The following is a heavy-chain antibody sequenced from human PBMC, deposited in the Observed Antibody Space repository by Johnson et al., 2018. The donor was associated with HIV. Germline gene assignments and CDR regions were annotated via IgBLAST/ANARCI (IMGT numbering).Heavy chain of an antibody. Sequence: QEQLVESGGGVVQPGGSLRLSCAASGFTFSSYGMHWVRQAPGKGLEWVAFIRYDGSNKYYADTVKGRFTISRDNSKNTLYLQMNSLRAEDTAVYYCAKEGGRITMIVVEPDAFDIWGQGTMVTVSS. D-gene: IGHD3-22*01. J-gene: IGHJ3*02. V-gene: IGHV3-30*02. CDR2: IRYDGSNK. CDR1: GFTFSSYG. CDR3: AKEGGRITMIVVEPDAFDI.